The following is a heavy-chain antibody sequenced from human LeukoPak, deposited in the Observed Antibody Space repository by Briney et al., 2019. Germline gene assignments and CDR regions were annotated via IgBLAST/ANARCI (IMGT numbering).Heavy chain of an antibody. D-gene: IGHD6-13*01. V-gene: IGHV4-59*01. J-gene: IGHJ5*02. Sequence: SETLSLTCTVSGRSISSYYWSWIRQPPGKGLEWIGYIYYTGSTNYNPSLKSRVTISVDTSKNQFSLKLSSVTAADTAVYYCASSSWYGNWFDPWGQGTLVTVSS. CDR1: GRSISSYY. CDR3: ASSSWYGNWFDP. CDR2: IYYTGST.